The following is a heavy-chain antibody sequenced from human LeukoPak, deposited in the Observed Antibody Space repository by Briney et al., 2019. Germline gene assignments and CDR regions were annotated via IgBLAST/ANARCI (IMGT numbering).Heavy chain of an antibody. CDR1: GFTVSSSY. J-gene: IGHJ4*02. CDR3: ARDSNKKNYFDC. V-gene: IGHV3-53*01. Sequence: QPGGSLRLSCAASGFTVSSSYMNWVRQAPGKGLEWVSVIYTGGSTYYPDSVNGRFTISRDNSKNTLYLQMNSLRAEDTAVYYCARDSNKKNYFDCWGQGTLATVSS. CDR2: IYTGGST.